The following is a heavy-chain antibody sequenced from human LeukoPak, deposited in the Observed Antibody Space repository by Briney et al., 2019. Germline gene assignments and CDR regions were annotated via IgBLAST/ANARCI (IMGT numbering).Heavy chain of an antibody. V-gene: IGHV1-69*13. CDR3: AREGSNYYDSSGYYYVGAFDI. J-gene: IGHJ3*02. Sequence: SVKVSCKASGGTFSSYAISWVRQAPGQGLEWMGGIIPIFGTANYAQKFQGRVTITADESTSTAYMELSSLRSEDTAVYYCAREGSNYYDSSGYYYVGAFDIWGQGTMVTVSS. CDR1: GGTFSSYA. CDR2: IIPIFGTA. D-gene: IGHD3-22*01.